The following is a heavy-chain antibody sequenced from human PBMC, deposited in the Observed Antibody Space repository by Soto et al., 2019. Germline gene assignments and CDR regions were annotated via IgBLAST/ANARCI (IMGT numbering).Heavy chain of an antibody. V-gene: IGHV4-59*01. CDR3: ARGTIFGVVPLDY. D-gene: IGHD3-3*01. CDR2: IYYSGST. Sequence: SETLSLTCTVSGGSISSYYWSWIRQPPGKGLEWIGYIYYSGSTNYNPSLKSRVTISVDTSKNQFSLKLSSVTAADTAVYYCARGTIFGVVPLDYWGQGTLVTVSS. J-gene: IGHJ4*02. CDR1: GGSISSYY.